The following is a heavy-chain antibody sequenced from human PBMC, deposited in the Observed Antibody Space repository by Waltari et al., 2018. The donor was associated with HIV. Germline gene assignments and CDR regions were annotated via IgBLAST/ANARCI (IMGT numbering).Heavy chain of an antibody. Sequence: EVQLVDSGGGLVKPGGSLRLSCAASGFHISDAWVSWVRQAPGGGLEWVGRIKSQMDGGTTDYAATMKGRFTISGDESKNTLYLQMNSLKVEDTAMYYCATLGGGTRDYWGQGTLVTVSS. CDR2: IKSQMDGGTT. CDR3: ATLGGGTRDY. V-gene: IGHV3-15*01. J-gene: IGHJ4*02. CDR1: GFHISDAW. D-gene: IGHD3-16*01.